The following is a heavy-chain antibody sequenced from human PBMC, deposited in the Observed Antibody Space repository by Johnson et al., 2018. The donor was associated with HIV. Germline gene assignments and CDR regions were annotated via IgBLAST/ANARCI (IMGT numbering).Heavy chain of an antibody. D-gene: IGHD2-15*01. CDR1: GFTFSSYW. J-gene: IGHJ3*02. CDR2: INSDGSST. V-gene: IGHV3-74*01. CDR3: AKDPGRRDPHAFDI. Sequence: VQLVESGGGLVKPGGSLRLSCAASGFTFSSYWMHWVRQAPGKGLVWVSRINSDGSSTSYADSVKGRFTISRDNSKNTLYLQMNSLRAEDTAVYYCAKDPGRRDPHAFDIWGQGTMVTVSS.